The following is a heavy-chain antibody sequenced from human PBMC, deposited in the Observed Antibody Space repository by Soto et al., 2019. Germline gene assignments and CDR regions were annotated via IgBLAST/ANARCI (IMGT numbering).Heavy chain of an antibody. CDR1: GGSISSYY. V-gene: IGHV4-59*01. CDR3: ARTRVYDSYNYCGMAV. D-gene: IGHD3-3*01. CDR2: IYYSGST. Sequence: PSETLSLTCTVSGGSISSYYWSWIRQPPGKGLEWIGYIYYSGSTNYNPSLKSRVTISVDTSKNQFSLKLSSVTAADTAVYYCARTRVYDSYNYCGMAVWDQGTTVTVSS. J-gene: IGHJ6*02.